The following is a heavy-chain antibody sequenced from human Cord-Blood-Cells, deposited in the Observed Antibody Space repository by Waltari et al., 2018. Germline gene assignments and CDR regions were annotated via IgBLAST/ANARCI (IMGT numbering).Heavy chain of an antibody. D-gene: IGHD6-13*01. CDR1: GYSFTSYW. Sequence: EVQLVQSGAEVKKPGESLKISCKGSGYSFTSYWTRWVRQLPGKGLEWMGIIYPGDSDTRYSPSFQGQVTISADKSISTAYLQWSSLKASDTAMYYCARQIAAAGTVYYFDYWGREPWSPSPQ. V-gene: IGHV5-51*01. CDR3: ARQIAAAGTVYYFDY. CDR2: IYPGDSDT. J-gene: IGHJ4*02.